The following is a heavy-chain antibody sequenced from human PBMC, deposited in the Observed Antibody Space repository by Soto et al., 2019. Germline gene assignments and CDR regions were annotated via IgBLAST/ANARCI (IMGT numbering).Heavy chain of an antibody. CDR1: GFTFDDYA. V-gene: IGHV3-9*01. CDR2: ISWNSGSI. J-gene: IGHJ4*02. D-gene: IGHD5-18*01. CDR3: AKGFSAMVRGGVDY. Sequence: PGGSLSLSCAASGFTFDDYAMHWVRQAPGKGLEWVSGISWNSGSIGYADSVKGRFTISRDNAKNSLYLQMNSLRAEDTALYYCAKGFSAMVRGGVDYWGQGTTVTVSS.